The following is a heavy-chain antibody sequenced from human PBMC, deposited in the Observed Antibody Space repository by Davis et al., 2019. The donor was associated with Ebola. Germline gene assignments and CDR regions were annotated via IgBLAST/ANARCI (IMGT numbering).Heavy chain of an antibody. J-gene: IGHJ6*02. CDR1: GFTFSNFW. D-gene: IGHD5/OR15-5a*01. CDR3: ARDVYHMDV. Sequence: PGGSLRLSCAASGFTFSNFWMHWVRQAPGKGLVWVSRIKSDGTITTYADSVKGRFTISRDNAKNTLYLQMNSLRAEDTAVYYCARDVYHMDVWGQGTTVTVSS. V-gene: IGHV3-74*01. CDR2: IKSDGTIT.